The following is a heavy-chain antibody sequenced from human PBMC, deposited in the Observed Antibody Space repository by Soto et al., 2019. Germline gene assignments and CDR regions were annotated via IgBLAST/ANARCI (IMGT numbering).Heavy chain of an antibody. D-gene: IGHD2-15*01. CDR2: INWNGGST. Sequence: GGSLRLSCAASGFTFDDYGMSWVRQAPGKGLEWVSGINWNGGSTGYADSVKGRLTISRDKGKNSLYLQMNSLRAEDTALYNCARVPCSGGSCYSFFLDYYYYYYMDVWGKGTTVTVSS. CDR3: ARVPCSGGSCYSFFLDYYYYYYMDV. CDR1: GFTFDDYG. V-gene: IGHV3-20*01. J-gene: IGHJ6*03.